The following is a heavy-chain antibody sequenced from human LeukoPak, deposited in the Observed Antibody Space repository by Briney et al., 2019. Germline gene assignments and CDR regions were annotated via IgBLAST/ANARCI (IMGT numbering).Heavy chain of an antibody. V-gene: IGHV4-59*01. CDR3: ARGAASSGWTFDY. Sequence: SETLSLTCAVYDGSFSGYYWSWIRQPPGKGLEWIGYIYYSGSTNYNPSLKSRVTISVDTSKNQFSLKLSSVTAADTAVYYCARGAASSGWTFDYWGQGTLVTVSS. D-gene: IGHD6-19*01. CDR1: DGSFSGYY. CDR2: IYYSGST. J-gene: IGHJ4*02.